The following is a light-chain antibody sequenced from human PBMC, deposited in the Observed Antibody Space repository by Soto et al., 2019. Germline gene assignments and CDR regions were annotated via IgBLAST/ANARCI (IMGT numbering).Light chain of an antibody. J-gene: IGKJ1*01. CDR2: GAS. V-gene: IGKV3-20*01. Sequence: EIVLTQSPGTLSLSPGERATLSCRASQSVSSSYLAWYQQKPGQAPRPLIYGASSRAIGIPDRFSGCGSGTDFTLTISRLEPEDFAVYYCQQYGSSPWTFGQGTKV. CDR3: QQYGSSPWT. CDR1: QSVSSSY.